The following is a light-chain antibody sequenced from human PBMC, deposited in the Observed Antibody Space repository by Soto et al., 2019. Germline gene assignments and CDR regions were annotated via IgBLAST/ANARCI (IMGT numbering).Light chain of an antibody. Sequence: QSVLTQPASVSGSPGQSITISCTGTSSDVGDYNLVSWYQQHPDKAPKVMIHEVSKRPSGVSGRFSGSKSGNTASLTISGLQAEDEADYYCCSYARGNTFVFGTGTMVTVL. CDR2: EVS. CDR3: CSYARGNTFV. V-gene: IGLV2-23*02. J-gene: IGLJ1*01. CDR1: SSDVGDYNL.